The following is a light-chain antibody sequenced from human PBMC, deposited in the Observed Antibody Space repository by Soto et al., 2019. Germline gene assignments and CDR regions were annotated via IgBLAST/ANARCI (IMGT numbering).Light chain of an antibody. CDR1: HILLYTSNNKNY. CDR3: QQYYHAPIT. J-gene: IGKJ5*01. V-gene: IGKV4-1*01. CDR2: WAS. Sequence: DIVITQSPDSLSVSLVARSTINFKSIHILLYTSNNKNYLAWYQQKPGQPPKLLIVWASTRASGVPDRFSGSGSGTDFTLSIGSLQAEDVAVYYCQQYYHAPITFGQGTRLEIK.